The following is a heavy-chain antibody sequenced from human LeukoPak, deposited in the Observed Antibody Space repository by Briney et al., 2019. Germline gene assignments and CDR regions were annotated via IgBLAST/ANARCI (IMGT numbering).Heavy chain of an antibody. Sequence: GGSLRLSCAASGFTFSSYWMNWARQAPGKGLEWVASINHNGNVNYYVDSVKGRFNISRDNAKNSLYLQMSNLRGEDTAVYFCARGGGLDVWGQGATVTVSS. J-gene: IGHJ6*02. D-gene: IGHD3-16*01. CDR1: GFTFSSYW. CDR2: INHNGNVN. V-gene: IGHV3-7*03. CDR3: ARGGGLDV.